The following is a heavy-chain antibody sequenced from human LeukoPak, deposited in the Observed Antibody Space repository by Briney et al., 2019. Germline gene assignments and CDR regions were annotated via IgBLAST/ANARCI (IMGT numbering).Heavy chain of an antibody. CDR3: ARDGDFWSGYYDY. Sequence: GGSLRLSCAASGFTFSSYAMHWVRQAPGKGLEWVAVISYDGSNKYYADSVKGRFTISRDNSKNTLYLQMNSLRAEDTAVYYCARDGDFWSGYYDYWGQGTLVTVSS. J-gene: IGHJ4*02. D-gene: IGHD3-3*01. CDR1: GFTFSSYA. CDR2: ISYDGSNK. V-gene: IGHV3-30-3*01.